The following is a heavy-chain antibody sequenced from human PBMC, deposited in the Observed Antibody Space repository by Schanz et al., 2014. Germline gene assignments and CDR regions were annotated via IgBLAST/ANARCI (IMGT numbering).Heavy chain of an antibody. D-gene: IGHD1-7*01. CDR3: ATWSGTRLFHN. J-gene: IGHJ4*02. CDR1: GGSFSGYW. V-gene: IGHV4-34*01. CDR2: VNHGGYT. Sequence: QVQLQQWGAGLLKPSETLSLTCAFSGGSFSGYWWTWVRQSPGKGLEWIGEVNHGGYTNYNPSLKSRVTVSVAMSKKQFSLRLMSVTAADTAAYYCATWSGTRLFHNWGQGTLVTVSS.